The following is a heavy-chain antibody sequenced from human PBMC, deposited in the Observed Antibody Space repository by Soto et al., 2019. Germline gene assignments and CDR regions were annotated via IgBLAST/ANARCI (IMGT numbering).Heavy chain of an antibody. Sequence: ASVKVSCKASGYTFTRYSINWVRQAPGQGLEWVGWISNYNGDTKYAQKFQGRVTLTTDTSTTTTYMDLRSLTSDDTAVYFCARGDSTGSPTGWFDPWGQGTLVTVSS. CDR1: GYTFTRYS. V-gene: IGHV1-18*04. D-gene: IGHD6-19*01. CDR2: ISNYNGDT. J-gene: IGHJ5*02. CDR3: ARGDSTGSPTGWFDP.